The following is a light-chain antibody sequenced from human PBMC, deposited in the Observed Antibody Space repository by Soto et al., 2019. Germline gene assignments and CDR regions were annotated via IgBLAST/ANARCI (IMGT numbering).Light chain of an antibody. J-gene: IGKJ2*01. Sequence: DIQMTQSPSSLSASVGDRVTLTCRASQSISSYLNWYQQKPGKAPELLIFAASSLHSVVPSRFSGSGSGTDFTLTISSLQPEDFATYYCQHSYSTPYTFGQGTKLEIK. CDR3: QHSYSTPYT. V-gene: IGKV1-39*01. CDR2: AAS. CDR1: QSISSY.